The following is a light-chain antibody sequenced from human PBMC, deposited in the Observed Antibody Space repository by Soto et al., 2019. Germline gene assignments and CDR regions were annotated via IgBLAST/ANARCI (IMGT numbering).Light chain of an antibody. CDR2: AAS. J-gene: IGKJ5*01. CDR1: QGIDSS. V-gene: IGKV1-9*01. Sequence: ILLTPSQSSLSASVVYIVNITCRASQGIDSSFAWYQQKPGKAPKLLIYAASSLQSGVPSGFSGSGSGTDFTLTISSLQPEDFATYYCQQLHDYPITFGQGTRLEIK. CDR3: QQLHDYPIT.